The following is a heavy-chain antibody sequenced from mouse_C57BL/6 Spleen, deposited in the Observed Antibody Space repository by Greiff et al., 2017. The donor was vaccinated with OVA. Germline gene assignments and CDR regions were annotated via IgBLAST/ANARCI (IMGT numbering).Heavy chain of an antibody. CDR3: ARDYYGSSYVGSPMDY. V-gene: IGHV5-4*01. J-gene: IGHJ4*01. CDR1: GFTFSSYA. Sequence: EVHLVESGGGLVKPGGSLKLSCAASGFTFSSYAMSWVRQTPEKRLEWVATISDGGSYTYYPDNVKGRFTISRDNAKNNLYLQMSHLKSEDTAMYYCARDYYGSSYVGSPMDYWGQGTSVTVSS. D-gene: IGHD1-1*01. CDR2: ISDGGSYT.